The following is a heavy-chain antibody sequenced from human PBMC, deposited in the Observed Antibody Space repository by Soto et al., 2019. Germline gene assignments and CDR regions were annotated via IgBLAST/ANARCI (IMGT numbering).Heavy chain of an antibody. J-gene: IGHJ4*02. CDR3: AKNGLPYGSSWLDH. CDR1: GFMFSTYW. Sequence: GGSLRLSCAASGFMFSTYWMTRVRQAPGKGLEWVANIKQDGSEKYYVDSVKGRFSVSRDNAENSLHLQISSLRVDDTAVYYCAKNGLPYGSSWLDHWGQGTLVTVSS. V-gene: IGHV3-7*03. CDR2: IKQDGSEK. D-gene: IGHD6-13*01.